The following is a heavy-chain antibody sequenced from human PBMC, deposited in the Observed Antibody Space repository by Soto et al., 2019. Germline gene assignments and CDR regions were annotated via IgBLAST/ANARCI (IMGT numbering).Heavy chain of an antibody. D-gene: IGHD6-13*01. CDR1: GGSISSGGYS. Sequence: SETLSLTCAVSGGSISSGGYSWSWIRQPPGKGLEWIGYIYHSGSTYYNPSLKSRVTISVDRSKNQFSLKLSSVTAADTAVYYCARAPIMQQLAYFDYWGQGTLVTVSS. J-gene: IGHJ4*02. CDR2: IYHSGST. V-gene: IGHV4-30-2*01. CDR3: ARAPIMQQLAYFDY.